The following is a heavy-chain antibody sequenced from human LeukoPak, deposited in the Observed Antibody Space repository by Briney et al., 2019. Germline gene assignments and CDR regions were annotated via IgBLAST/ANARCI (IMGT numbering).Heavy chain of an antibody. J-gene: IGHJ4*02. CDR1: GFTFSSYG. CDR2: IRYDGSNK. D-gene: IGHD6-13*01. Sequence: GGSLRLSCAASGFTFSSYGMHWVRQAPGKGLEWVAFIRYDGSNKYYADSVKGRFTISRDNSKNTLYLQMNSLRAEDTAVYYCAKDADIYSRALDYWGQGTLVTVSS. V-gene: IGHV3-30*02. CDR3: AKDADIYSRALDY.